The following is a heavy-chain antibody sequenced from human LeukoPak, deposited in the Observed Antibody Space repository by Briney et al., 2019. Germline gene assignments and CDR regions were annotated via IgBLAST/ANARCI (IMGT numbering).Heavy chain of an antibody. CDR2: IKQDGSEK. V-gene: IGHV3-7*01. CDR3: ARINSGRHLGDAFDI. Sequence: GSLRLSCAAFSGYWMTWVRQAPGKGLEWVANIKQDGSEKYYVDSVKSRFTISRDNAKNSLFLQMNSLGAEDTAVYYCARINSGRHLGDAFDIWGQGTTVTVSS. D-gene: IGHD1-26*01. J-gene: IGHJ3*02. CDR1: SGYW.